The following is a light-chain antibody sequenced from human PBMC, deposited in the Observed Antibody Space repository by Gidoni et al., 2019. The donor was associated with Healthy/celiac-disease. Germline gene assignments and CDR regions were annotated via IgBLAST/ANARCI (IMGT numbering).Light chain of an antibody. CDR1: Y. V-gene: IGKV3-20*01. Sequence: YLAWYQQKPGQAPRLLIYGASSRATGIPDRFSGSGSGTDFTLTISRLEPEDFAVYYCQQYGSSPRTFGQGTKVEIK. CDR2: GAS. J-gene: IGKJ1*01. CDR3: QQYGSSPRT.